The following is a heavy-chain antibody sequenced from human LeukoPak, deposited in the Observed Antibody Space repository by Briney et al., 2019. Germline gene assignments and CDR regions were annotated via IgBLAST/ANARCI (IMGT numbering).Heavy chain of an antibody. CDR2: IYYSGST. Sequence: SETLSLTCTVSGGSISSHCWSWIRQPPGKGLEWIGYIYYSGSTNYNPSLKSRVTISVDTSKNQFSLKLSSVTAADTAVYYCARYYYDSSGYYIDGHFDYWGQGTLVTVSS. V-gene: IGHV4-59*11. CDR3: ARYYYDSSGYYIDGHFDY. J-gene: IGHJ4*02. CDR1: GGSISSHC. D-gene: IGHD3-22*01.